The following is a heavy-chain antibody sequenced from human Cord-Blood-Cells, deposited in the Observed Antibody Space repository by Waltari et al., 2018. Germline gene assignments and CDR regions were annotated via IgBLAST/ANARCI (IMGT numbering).Heavy chain of an antibody. CDR1: RISLSPSGVG. Sequence: HITLQHSAPTLVKPTQTLKLSCTFYRISLSPSGVGVGWIRQPPGKALEWLALIYWDDDKRYSPSLKSRLTITKDTSKNQVVLTMTNMDPVDTATYYCAHTSERAMANSWGQGTLVTVSS. D-gene: IGHD5-18*01. J-gene: IGHJ4*02. CDR2: IYWDDDK. CDR3: AHTSERAMANS. V-gene: IGHV2-5*02.